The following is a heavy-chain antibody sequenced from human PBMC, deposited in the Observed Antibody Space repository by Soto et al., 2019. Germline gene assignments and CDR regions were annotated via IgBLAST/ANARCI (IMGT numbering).Heavy chain of an antibody. Sequence: PGGSLRLSCAASGFTFSSYDMHWVRQATGKGLEWVSAIGTAGDPYYPGSVKGRFTISRENAKNSLYLQMNSLRAGDTAVYYCARSPPGILEWVGGMDVWGQGTTVTVSS. D-gene: IGHD3-3*01. V-gene: IGHV3-13*05. CDR2: IGTAGDP. CDR3: ARSPPGILEWVGGMDV. J-gene: IGHJ6*02. CDR1: GFTFSSYD.